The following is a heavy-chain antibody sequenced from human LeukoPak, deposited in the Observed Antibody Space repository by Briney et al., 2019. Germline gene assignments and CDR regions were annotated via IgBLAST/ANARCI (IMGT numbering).Heavy chain of an antibody. Sequence: SETLSLTCAVYGGSSTTYYWSWIRQPPGKGLEWIGEINHSGSTNYNPSLKSRITIPVDSSKNQFSLKLNPRTASDQAVYYCARGLGSWYNYWGQGTLVTVSS. CDR1: GGSSTTYY. D-gene: IGHD6-13*01. J-gene: IGHJ4*02. CDR3: ARGLGSWYNY. V-gene: IGHV4-34*01. CDR2: INHSGST.